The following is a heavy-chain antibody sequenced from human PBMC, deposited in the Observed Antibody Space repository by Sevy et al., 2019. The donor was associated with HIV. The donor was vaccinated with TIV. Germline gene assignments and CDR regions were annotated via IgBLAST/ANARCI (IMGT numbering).Heavy chain of an antibody. CDR2: ISSSSGTI. V-gene: IGHV3-48*01. Sequence: GGSLRLSCAASGFTFSAYSMNWVRQAPGKGLEWVSYISSSSGTIYYADSVKGQLTISRDNAKSSRYLQMNGLRAEDTAVYYWARAGGDCYSKNECWFVSWGQGTLVTVSS. J-gene: IGHJ5*01. CDR1: GFTFSAYS. CDR3: ARAGGDCYSKNECWFVS. D-gene: IGHD2-21*01.